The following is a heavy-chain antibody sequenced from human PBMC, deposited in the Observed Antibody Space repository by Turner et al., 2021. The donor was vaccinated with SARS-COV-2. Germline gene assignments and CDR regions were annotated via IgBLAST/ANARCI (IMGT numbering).Heavy chain of an antibody. Sequence: QVQLVQTGSEAKKPGASVKVSCKDSGYTFTSCGIIRVRQGPGQGLEWMGWISTYNDNPTYAQKLKGRVTMTTDTSTSTAYMELRGLRSDDTAVYYCARGLRAGWDHDYWGQGTLVTVSS. J-gene: IGHJ4*02. CDR3: ARGLRAGWDHDY. CDR2: ISTYNDNP. D-gene: IGHD2-21*02. V-gene: IGHV1-18*01. CDR1: GYTFTSCG.